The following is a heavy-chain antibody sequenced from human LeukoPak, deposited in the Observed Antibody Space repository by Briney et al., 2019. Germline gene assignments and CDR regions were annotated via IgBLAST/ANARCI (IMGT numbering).Heavy chain of an antibody. J-gene: IGHJ6*03. CDR3: ARRGYYYMDV. CDR1: GGSISSYY. V-gene: IGHV4-4*09. Sequence: SETLSLTCTVSGGSISSYYWSWIRQPPGKGLEWIGYICTSGSTNYNPSLKSRVTISVDTSKNQFSLKLSSVTAADTAVYYCARRGYYYMDVWGKGTTVTVSS. D-gene: IGHD3-10*01. CDR2: ICTSGST.